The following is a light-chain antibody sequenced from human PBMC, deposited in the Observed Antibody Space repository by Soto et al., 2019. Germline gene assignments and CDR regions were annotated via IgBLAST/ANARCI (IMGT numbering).Light chain of an antibody. V-gene: IGKV3-20*01. CDR3: QQYGNSPWT. Sequence: NVSTQSPCTLSLSPGERDTLSCRASQSVTSTYLAWYQQKPGQAPRLLIYGASSRAIGIPDRFSGSGSGTDFTLTISRLEPEDFAVYYCQQYGNSPWTFGQGAKVDI. CDR2: GAS. CDR1: QSVTSTY. J-gene: IGKJ1*01.